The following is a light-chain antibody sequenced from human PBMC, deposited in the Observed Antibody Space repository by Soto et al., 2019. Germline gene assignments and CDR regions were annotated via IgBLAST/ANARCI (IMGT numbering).Light chain of an antibody. CDR2: GAS. J-gene: IGKJ1*01. V-gene: IGKV3D-7*01. Sequence: IVLTQSPGTLSFSPGERATLSCRASQSVSSNLAWYQQKPGQSPRLLIYGASTRATGIPARFSGSGSGTDFTLTISSLQPEDFAVYYCQQDYNLPSRTFGQGTKVDIK. CDR3: QQDYNLPSRT. CDR1: QSVSSN.